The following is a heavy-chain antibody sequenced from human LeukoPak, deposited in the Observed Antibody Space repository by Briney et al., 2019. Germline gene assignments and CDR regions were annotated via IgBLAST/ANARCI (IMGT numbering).Heavy chain of an antibody. V-gene: IGHV1-69*04. D-gene: IGHD5-24*01. CDR2: IIPILGIA. J-gene: IGHJ3*02. Sequence: SVKVSCKASGGTFSSYAISWVRQAPGQGLEWMGRIIPILGIANYAQKSQGRVTITADKSTSTAYMELSSLRSEDTAVYCCAIEREETATIAAFDIWGQGTMVTVSS. CDR1: GGTFSSYA. CDR3: AIEREETATIAAFDI.